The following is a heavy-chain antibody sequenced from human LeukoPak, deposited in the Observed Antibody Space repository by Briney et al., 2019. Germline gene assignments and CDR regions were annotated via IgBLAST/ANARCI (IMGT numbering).Heavy chain of an antibody. D-gene: IGHD3-3*01. CDR1: GGSISSYY. Sequence: SETLSLTCTVSGGSISSYYWSWVRQPPGKGLEGIGYIYYSGSTNYNPSLKSRVTISVDTSKNQFSLKLSSVTAADTAVYYCARGRFLEWFDLFDYWGQGTLVTVSS. V-gene: IGHV4-59*01. J-gene: IGHJ4*02. CDR2: IYYSGST. CDR3: ARGRFLEWFDLFDY.